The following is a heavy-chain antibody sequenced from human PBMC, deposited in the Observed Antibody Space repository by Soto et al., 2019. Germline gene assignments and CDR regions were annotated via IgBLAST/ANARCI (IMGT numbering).Heavy chain of an antibody. CDR3: ARVSVELRRGFDP. V-gene: IGHV1-69*02. CDR1: GGTFSSYT. J-gene: IGHJ5*02. Sequence: SVKVSCKASGGTFSSYTISWVRQAPGQGLEWMGRIIPILGIANYAQKFQGRVTITADKSTSTAYMELSSLRSEDTAVYYCARVSVELRRGFDPWGQGTLVTVSS. CDR2: IIPILGIA. D-gene: IGHD1-7*01.